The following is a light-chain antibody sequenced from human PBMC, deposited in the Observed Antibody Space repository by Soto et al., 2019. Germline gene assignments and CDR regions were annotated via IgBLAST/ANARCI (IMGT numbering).Light chain of an antibody. J-gene: IGLJ2*01. V-gene: IGLV1-40*01. CDR2: TND. CDR1: SSNIGAGYD. Sequence: QSVLTQPPSVSGAPGQRVTISCTGSSSNIGAGYDVHWYQHLPGTAPKLLIYTNDVRPSGVPDRFSGSKSGTSASLAVTGLQAEDEGDYYCQSYDNSQSALVFGGGTKLTVL. CDR3: QSYDNSQSALV.